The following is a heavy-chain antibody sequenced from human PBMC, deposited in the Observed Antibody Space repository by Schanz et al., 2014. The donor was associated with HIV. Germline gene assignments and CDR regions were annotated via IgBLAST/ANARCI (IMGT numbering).Heavy chain of an antibody. CDR3: ARETIQLCPDY. J-gene: IGHJ4*02. D-gene: IGHD5-18*01. Sequence: EVQLLESGGGLVQPGESLRLSCAVSGFRFSSHAMTWVRQAPGKGLEWVSYISSTGNTIYYADSVKGRFTISRDNAKNSLYLQINSLRAEDTAVYYCARETIQLCPDYWGQGTLVTVSS. CDR2: ISSTGNTI. CDR1: GFRFSSHA. V-gene: IGHV3-48*03.